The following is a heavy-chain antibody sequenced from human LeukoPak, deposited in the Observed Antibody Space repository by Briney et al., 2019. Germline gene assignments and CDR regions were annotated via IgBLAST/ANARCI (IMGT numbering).Heavy chain of an antibody. Sequence: GGSLRLSCAASGFTFSSYEMNWVGQAPGKGLEWVSYISSSGSTIYYADSVKGRFTISRDNAKNSLYLQMNSLRAEDTAVYYCARETGTYEYWGQGTLVTVSS. D-gene: IGHD1-14*01. V-gene: IGHV3-48*03. CDR3: ARETGTYEY. CDR2: ISSSGSTI. CDR1: GFTFSSYE. J-gene: IGHJ4*02.